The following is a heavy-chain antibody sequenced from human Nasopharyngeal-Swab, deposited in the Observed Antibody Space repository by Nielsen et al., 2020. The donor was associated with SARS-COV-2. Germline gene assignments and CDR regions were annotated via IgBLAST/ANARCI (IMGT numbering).Heavy chain of an antibody. D-gene: IGHD2-2*01. CDR3: ARKRGFEYQLPNNWFDP. J-gene: IGHJ5*02. CDR2: INPNSGGT. CDR1: GYTFTGYY. Sequence: ASVKVSCKASGYTFTGYYMHWVRHAPGQGLEWMGRINPNSGGTNYAQKFQGRVTMTRDTSISTAYMELSRLRSDDTAVYYCARKRGFEYQLPNNWFDPWGQGTLVTVSS. V-gene: IGHV1-2*06.